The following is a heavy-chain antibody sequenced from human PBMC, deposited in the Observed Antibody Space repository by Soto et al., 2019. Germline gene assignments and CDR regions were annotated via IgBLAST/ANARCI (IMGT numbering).Heavy chain of an antibody. V-gene: IGHV3-74*01. Sequence: GGSLRLSCAASGFTFSSYWMHWVRQAPGKGLEWVSRINSDGSSTSYADSVKGRFTISRDNAKNTLYLQMNSLRAEDIAVYYCARLYYYVSRGYFYDGFDIWGQGTMVTVSS. CDR1: GFTFSSYW. J-gene: IGHJ3*02. CDR2: INSDGSST. D-gene: IGHD3-22*01. CDR3: ARLYYYVSRGYFYDGFDI.